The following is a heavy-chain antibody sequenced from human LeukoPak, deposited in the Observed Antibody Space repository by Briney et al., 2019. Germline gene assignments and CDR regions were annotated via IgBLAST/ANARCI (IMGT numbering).Heavy chain of an antibody. CDR3: AREMLLLGIPGPRDWFDP. V-gene: IGHV1-3*04. CDR2: LNTDNGNT. D-gene: IGHD3-16*01. Sequence: GASVKVSCKASGYTFTNYDINWVRQAPGQRLEWMGWLNTDNGNTEYSQKFQGRVTFTRDTSASTAYVELSSLTSEDTTVYYCAREMLLLGIPGPRDWFDPWGQGTLVTVSS. CDR1: GYTFTNYD. J-gene: IGHJ5*02.